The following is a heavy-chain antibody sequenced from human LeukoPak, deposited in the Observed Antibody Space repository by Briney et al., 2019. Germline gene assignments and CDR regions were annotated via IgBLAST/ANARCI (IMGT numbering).Heavy chain of an antibody. V-gene: IGHV1-46*01. J-gene: IGHJ4*02. CDR2: INPSGGST. Sequence: EASVKVSCKASGYTFTSYDINWVRPAPGQGLEWMGIINPSGGSTSYAQKFQGRVTMTRDMSTSTVYMELSSLRSEDTAVYYCARDASGYCSGGSCPRHFDYWGQGTLVTVSS. D-gene: IGHD2-15*01. CDR3: ARDASGYCSGGSCPRHFDY. CDR1: GYTFTSYD.